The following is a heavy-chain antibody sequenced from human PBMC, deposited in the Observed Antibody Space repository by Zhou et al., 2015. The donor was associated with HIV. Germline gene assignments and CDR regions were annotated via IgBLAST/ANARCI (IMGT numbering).Heavy chain of an antibody. D-gene: IGHD2-2*01. CDR2: IIPIFGSA. V-gene: IGHV1-69*01. CDR3: ARSWENQLLKDGFDI. CDR1: GGTFINYA. J-gene: IGHJ3*02. Sequence: QVQLVQSEAEVKKPGSSVKVSCRASGGTFINYAISWVRQAPGQGLEWMGGIIPIFGSANYAQKFQGRLTITADESTSTAYMEVRSLRSEDTAIYYCARSWENQLLKDGFDIWGQGTKVTVSS.